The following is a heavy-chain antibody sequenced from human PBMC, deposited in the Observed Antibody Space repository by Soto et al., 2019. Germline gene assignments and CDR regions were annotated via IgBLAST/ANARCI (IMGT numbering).Heavy chain of an antibody. CDR2: ITYDGVKK. D-gene: IGHD3-16*01. Sequence: GGSLRLSCAASGFTFSGFGMHWVRQAPGKGLEWVAVITYDGVKKNYGRSGKGRFIISRDNSRSTVYLEMNSLRPEDTAVYYCAKDLDADAWNLGGWFAPWGQGTQVTVSS. V-gene: IGHV3-30*18. CDR3: AKDLDADAWNLGGWFAP. CDR1: GFTFSGFG. J-gene: IGHJ5*02.